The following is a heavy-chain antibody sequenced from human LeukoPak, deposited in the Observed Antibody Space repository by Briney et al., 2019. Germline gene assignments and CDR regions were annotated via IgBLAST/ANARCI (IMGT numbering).Heavy chain of an antibody. V-gene: IGHV4-39*01. J-gene: IGHJ6*03. Sequence: SETLSLTCTVSVGSIIISSYYWGWIRQPPGKGLEWIGSIYYSVSTYYNPSLKSRFTISVDTSENQCSLKLSYVTAAEEAVYYCGRMKRDYYYYMDVWGKGNRVTVSS. CDR2: IYYSVST. CDR1: VGSIIISSYY. CDR3: GRMKRDYYYYMDV. D-gene: IGHD5-24*01.